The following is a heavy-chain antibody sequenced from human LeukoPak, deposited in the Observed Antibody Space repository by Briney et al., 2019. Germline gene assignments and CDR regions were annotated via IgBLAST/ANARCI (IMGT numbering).Heavy chain of an antibody. CDR1: GGSFSGYY. Sequence: SETLSLTCAVYGGSFSGYYWSWIRQPPGKGLEWIGYIYYSGSTYYNPSLKSRVTISVDTSKNQFSLKLNSVTAADTAVYYCAKRRKADYYFDYWGQGTLVIVSS. D-gene: IGHD6-25*01. CDR3: AKRRKADYYFDY. V-gene: IGHV4-34*09. CDR2: IYYSGST. J-gene: IGHJ4*02.